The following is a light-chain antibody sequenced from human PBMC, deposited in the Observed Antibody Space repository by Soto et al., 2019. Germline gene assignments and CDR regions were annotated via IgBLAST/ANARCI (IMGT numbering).Light chain of an antibody. Sequence: EIVMTQSPGTLSVSPGERATLSCRASQTVSRHLAWYQQKPGQAPRLLIFGASTRATGIPDRFSGSGSGTDFTLTISSLQSEDFAVYYCQQYGSSPWTFGQGTKVEIK. CDR1: QTVSRH. J-gene: IGKJ1*01. V-gene: IGKV3-15*01. CDR2: GAS. CDR3: QQYGSSPWT.